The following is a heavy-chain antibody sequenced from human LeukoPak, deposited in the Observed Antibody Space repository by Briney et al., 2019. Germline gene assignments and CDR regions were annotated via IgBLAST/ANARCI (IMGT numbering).Heavy chain of an antibody. CDR3: AKDLPDRYSLEY. D-gene: IGHD2-15*01. Sequence: GRSLRLSCATSAFTFSSYAMYWVRQAPGKGLEWVAGISYDGSNEYYADSVTGRFTISRDNPQNTLYLLMNSLRAEDTAVYYCAKDLPDRYSLEYWGQGTMVTVPS. J-gene: IGHJ4*02. CDR2: ISYDGSNE. V-gene: IGHV3-30*18. CDR1: AFTFSSYA.